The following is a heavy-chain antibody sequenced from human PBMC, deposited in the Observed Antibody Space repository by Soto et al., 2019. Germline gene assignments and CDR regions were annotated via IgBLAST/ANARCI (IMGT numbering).Heavy chain of an antibody. CDR1: GGSISSLDSY. Sequence: QVQVQESGPGLVRPSETLSLTCTVSGGSISSLDSYWGWIRQPPGKGLEWIGSFHYSGSTYYNPSLKSRVTISVDTSKNQLSLRVTSVTAADTAVYYCARGFGRSHFDYWGQGTLVTVSS. V-gene: IGHV4-39*01. D-gene: IGHD3-16*01. J-gene: IGHJ4*02. CDR3: ARGFGRSHFDY. CDR2: FHYSGST.